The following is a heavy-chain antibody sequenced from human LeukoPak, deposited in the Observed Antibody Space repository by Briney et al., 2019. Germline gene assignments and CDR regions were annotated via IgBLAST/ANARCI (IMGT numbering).Heavy chain of an antibody. D-gene: IGHD3-10*01. CDR2: ISGSGGST. J-gene: IGHJ6*02. V-gene: IGHV3-23*01. Sequence: PGGSLRLSCAASGFTFSSYAMSWVRQAPGKGLEWVSAISGSGGSTYYADSVKGRFTISRDNSKNTLYLQMNSLRAEDTAVYYCAKFHVGSGFGELFHPYYYGMDVWGQGTTVPVSS. CDR1: GFTFSSYA. CDR3: AKFHVGSGFGELFHPYYYGMDV.